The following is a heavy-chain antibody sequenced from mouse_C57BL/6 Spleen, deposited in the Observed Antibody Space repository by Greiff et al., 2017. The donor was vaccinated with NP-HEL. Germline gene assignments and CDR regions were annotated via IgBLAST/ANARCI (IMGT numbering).Heavy chain of an antibody. CDR3: ARGLPSDY. Sequence: VKLQESGPELVKPGASVKISCKASGYAFSSSWMNWVKQRPGKGLEWIGRIYPGDGDTNYNGKFKGKATLTADKSSSTAYMQLSSLTSEDSAVYFCARGLPSDYWGQGTTLTVSS. CDR2: IYPGDGDT. D-gene: IGHD2-2*01. V-gene: IGHV1-82*01. CDR1: GYAFSSSW. J-gene: IGHJ2*01.